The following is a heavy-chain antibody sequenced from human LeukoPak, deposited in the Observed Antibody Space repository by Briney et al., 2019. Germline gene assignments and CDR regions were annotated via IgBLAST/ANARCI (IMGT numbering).Heavy chain of an antibody. V-gene: IGHV4-39*07. CDR1: GGSISSGDYY. Sequence: PSETLSLTCTVSGGSISSGDYYWGWIRQPPGKGLEWIGNIYYDGSTYYTPSLKSRVTISVDTSKNQFSLKLTSVTAADTAVYYCARALAGTFDYWGQGTLVTVSS. CDR3: ARALAGTFDY. CDR2: IYYDGST. D-gene: IGHD6-19*01. J-gene: IGHJ4*02.